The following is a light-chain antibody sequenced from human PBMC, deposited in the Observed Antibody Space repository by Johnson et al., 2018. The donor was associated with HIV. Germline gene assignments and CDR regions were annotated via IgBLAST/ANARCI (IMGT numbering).Light chain of an antibody. CDR2: EKN. Sequence: QSVLTQPPSVSAAPGQKVTISCSGSSSNIGNNYVSWYQQLPGTAPKLLIYEKNKRPSGIPDRFSASKSGKSATLAITGLQTGDEADYYCGTWDSSLSAHYVFGTGTKVTVL. V-gene: IGLV1-51*02. CDR3: GTWDSSLSAHYV. J-gene: IGLJ1*01. CDR1: SSNIGNNY.